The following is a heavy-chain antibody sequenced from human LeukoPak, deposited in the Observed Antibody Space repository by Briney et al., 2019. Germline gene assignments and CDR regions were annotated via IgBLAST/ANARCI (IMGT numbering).Heavy chain of an antibody. V-gene: IGHV4-4*02. Sequence: PSETLSLTCAVSGGSISSNNWWNWVRQPPGKGLEWIGEIYHSGRTNYNPPLKSRVTISVDKSRNQFSLKLSSVTAADTAVYYCARDHLKDYGGNFRAFDIWGQGTMVTVSS. CDR1: GGSISSNNW. CDR3: ARDHLKDYGGNFRAFDI. CDR2: IYHSGRT. D-gene: IGHD4-23*01. J-gene: IGHJ3*02.